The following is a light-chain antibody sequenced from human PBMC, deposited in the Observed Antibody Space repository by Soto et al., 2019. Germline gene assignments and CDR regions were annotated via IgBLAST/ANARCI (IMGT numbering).Light chain of an antibody. CDR1: SSNIGAGYD. CDR2: GNN. J-gene: IGLJ2*01. Sequence: QLVLTQPPSVSGAPGQRVTISCTGSSSNIGAGYDVHWYQQFPGTAPKLLIYGNNNRPSGVPDRFSGSKSGTSASLAITGLQAEDEADYYCQSYDSSLSVVFGGGTQLTVL. CDR3: QSYDSSLSVV. V-gene: IGLV1-40*01.